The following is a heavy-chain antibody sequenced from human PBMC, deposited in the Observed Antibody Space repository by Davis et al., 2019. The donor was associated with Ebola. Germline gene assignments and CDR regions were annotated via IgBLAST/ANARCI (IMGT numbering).Heavy chain of an antibody. CDR3: ARLTYYDFWSGRDNWYFDL. V-gene: IGHV4-39*01. J-gene: IGHJ2*01. Sequence: SETLSLTCTVSGGSISSSSYYWSWIRQPPGKGLEWIGSIYYSGSTYYNPSLKSRVTISVDTSKNQFSLKLSSVTAADTAVYYCARLTYYDFWSGRDNWYFDLWGRGTLVTVSS. D-gene: IGHD3-3*01. CDR1: GGSISSSSYY. CDR2: IYYSGST.